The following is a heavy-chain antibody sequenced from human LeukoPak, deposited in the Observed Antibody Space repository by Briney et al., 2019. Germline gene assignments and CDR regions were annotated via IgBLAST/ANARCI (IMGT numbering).Heavy chain of an antibody. CDR1: GFTFSSYS. J-gene: IGHJ4*02. V-gene: IGHV3-21*01. CDR3: ARGLPSGYSSGWDYY. Sequence: GGSLRLSCAASGFTFSSYSMNWVRQAPGKGLEWVSSISSSSSYIYYADSVKGRFTISRDNAKNSLYLQMNSLRAEDTAVYYCARGLPSGYSSGWDYYWGQGTLVTVSS. D-gene: IGHD6-19*01. CDR2: ISSSSSYI.